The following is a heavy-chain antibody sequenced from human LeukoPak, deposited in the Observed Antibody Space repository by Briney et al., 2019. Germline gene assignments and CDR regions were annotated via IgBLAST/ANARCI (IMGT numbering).Heavy chain of an antibody. Sequence: PGGSLRLSCAASGFTFSSYGMHWVRQAPGKGLEWVAFIRYDGSNKYYADSVKGRFTISRGNSKNTLYLQMNSLRAEDTAVYYCATRERDSIVGANEIFDAFDIWGQGTMVTVSS. CDR3: ATRERDSIVGANEIFDAFDI. CDR2: IRYDGSNK. V-gene: IGHV3-30*02. J-gene: IGHJ3*02. D-gene: IGHD1-26*01. CDR1: GFTFSSYG.